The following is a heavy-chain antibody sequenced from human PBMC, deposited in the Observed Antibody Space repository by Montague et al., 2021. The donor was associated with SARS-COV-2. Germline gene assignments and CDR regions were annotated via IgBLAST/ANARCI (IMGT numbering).Heavy chain of an antibody. CDR3: ARDSPHFDFWRGHYGDKYYMDI. D-gene: IGHD3-3*01. Sequence: TLSLTCTVSGDSITSKTHYWDWVRQPAGKGLEWIGRLLTSGATNFNPPLKSRLTISRDPSKNEFYRKLSFVTAAATAVYYCARDSPHFDFWRGHYGDKYYMDIGGKGTTVTVS. CDR1: GDSITSKTHY. CDR2: LLTSGAT. V-gene: IGHV4-61*02. J-gene: IGHJ6*03.